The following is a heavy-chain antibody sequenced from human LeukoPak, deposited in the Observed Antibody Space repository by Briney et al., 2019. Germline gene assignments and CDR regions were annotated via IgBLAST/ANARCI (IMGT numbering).Heavy chain of an antibody. V-gene: IGHV1-18*01. CDR3: ASAYCSGGSCYAFDY. J-gene: IGHJ4*02. Sequence: ASVKVSCKASGYTFTSYGISWVRQAPGQGLEWMGWISAYNGNTNYAQKLQGRVTMTTDTSTSTAYMELRSLRSDDTAVYYCASAYCSGGSCYAFDYWAREPWSPSPQ. CDR2: ISAYNGNT. CDR1: GYTFTSYG. D-gene: IGHD2-15*01.